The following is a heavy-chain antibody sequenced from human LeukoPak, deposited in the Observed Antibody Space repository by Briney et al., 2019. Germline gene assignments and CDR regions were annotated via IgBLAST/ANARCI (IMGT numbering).Heavy chain of an antibody. CDR2: FNTNTGNP. CDR3: ARDEGRRTYYYDSSGYHLFGY. J-gene: IGHJ4*02. V-gene: IGHV7-4-1*02. D-gene: IGHD3-22*01. Sequence: ASVKVSCKASGYTFTSYAMNWVRQAPGQGLEWMGWFNTNTGNPTYAQGFTGRFVFSLDTSVSTAYLQISSLKAEDTAVYYCARDEGRRTYYYDSSGYHLFGYWGQGTLVTVSS. CDR1: GYTFTSYA.